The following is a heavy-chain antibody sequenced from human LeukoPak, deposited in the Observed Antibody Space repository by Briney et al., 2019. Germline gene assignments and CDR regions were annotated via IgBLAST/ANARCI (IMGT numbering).Heavy chain of an antibody. D-gene: IGHD3-10*01. CDR3: ARDLASVGY. V-gene: IGHV3-48*01. J-gene: IGHJ4*02. CDR2: VSSGTNTI. CDR1: GFTFSSYN. Sequence: GGSLRLSCAASGFTFSSYNMNWVRQAPGKGLELVSYVSSGTNTIYYADSVKGRFTISRDNAKNSLYLQMNGLRAEDTAVYYCARDLASVGYWGQGTLVTVSS.